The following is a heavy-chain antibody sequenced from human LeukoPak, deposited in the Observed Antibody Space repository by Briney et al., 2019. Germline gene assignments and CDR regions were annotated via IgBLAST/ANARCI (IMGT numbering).Heavy chain of an antibody. D-gene: IGHD2-2*02. CDR1: GFTFSSYS. CDR3: ARAGVPAAILVYFDY. Sequence: GSLRLSCAASGFTFSSYSMNWVRQAPGKGLEGVASISSSSSYIYYADSVKGRFTISRDNAKNSLYLQMNSLRAEDTAVYYCARAGVPAAILVYFDYWAQGTLVTVSS. J-gene: IGHJ4*02. V-gene: IGHV3-21*01. CDR2: ISSSSSYI.